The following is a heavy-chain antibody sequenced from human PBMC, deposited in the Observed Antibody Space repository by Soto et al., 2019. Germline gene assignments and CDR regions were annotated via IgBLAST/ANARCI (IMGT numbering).Heavy chain of an antibody. D-gene: IGHD2-2*01. CDR2: VSGDGGTK. J-gene: IGHJ5*02. Sequence: GGSLRLSCAASGFTFRNYAMSWVRQAPGKGLEWVAAVSGDGGTKYYADSVKGRFTISRGNSRNTLYLQMNSLRAEDTAVYYCAKDVADCTRTSCYNKWVDPWGQGTLVTVSS. V-gene: IGHV3-23*01. CDR3: AKDVADCTRTSCYNKWVDP. CDR1: GFTFRNYA.